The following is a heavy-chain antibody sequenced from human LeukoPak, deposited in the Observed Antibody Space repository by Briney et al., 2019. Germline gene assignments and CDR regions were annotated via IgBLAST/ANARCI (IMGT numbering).Heavy chain of an antibody. J-gene: IGHJ4*02. Sequence: GASVKVSCKASGYPFTGYDMQWGGQAPGQGLEWRGWINANSGGTNYAQKFQGRVTMTRETSISTAYMELSRLRSADTDVYYCAREYSTSRRYWGQGTLVTVSS. CDR2: INANSGGT. CDR1: GYPFTGYD. V-gene: IGHV1-2*02. CDR3: AREYSTSRRY. D-gene: IGHD6-6*01.